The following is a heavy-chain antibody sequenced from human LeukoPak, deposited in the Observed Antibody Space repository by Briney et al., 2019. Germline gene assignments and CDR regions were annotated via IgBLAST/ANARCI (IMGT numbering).Heavy chain of an antibody. CDR1: GFTVSSYA. V-gene: IGHV3-23*01. CDR2: ISSSGDST. D-gene: IGHD4-11*01. Sequence: GGSLRLSCAASGFTVSSYAMIWVRQAPGKGLEWVSIISSSGDSTYYADSVKGRFTFSRDNSKNTLSLQMSSLGADDTAVYYCAKVGTIETTEELNWFDPWGQGTLVTVSS. CDR3: AKVGTIETTEELNWFDP. J-gene: IGHJ5*02.